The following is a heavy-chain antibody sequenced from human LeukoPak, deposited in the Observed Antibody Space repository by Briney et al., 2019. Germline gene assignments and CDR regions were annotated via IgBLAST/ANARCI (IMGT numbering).Heavy chain of an antibody. CDR1: GFTFSSCA. Sequence: GGSLRLSCAGSGFTFSSCAMSWARRAPGKGLEWVSSITNSGGRTFYADSVKGRFTISRDNSKNTLYLQMNSLRAEDTAVYYCAELSVAASGLWGQGTLVTVSS. V-gene: IGHV3-23*01. CDR3: AELSVAASGL. D-gene: IGHD6-19*01. J-gene: IGHJ4*02. CDR2: ITNSGGRT.